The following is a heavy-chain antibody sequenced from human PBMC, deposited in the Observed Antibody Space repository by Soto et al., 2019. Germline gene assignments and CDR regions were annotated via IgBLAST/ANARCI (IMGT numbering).Heavy chain of an antibody. CDR1: GFAFSDYG. J-gene: IGHJ4*02. Sequence: GSLRLSCAASGFAFSDYGMSWVRQAPGKGLESVALIDTSGGATYYADSLKGRFTISRDNSKNTLYLQMNSLRAEDTAVYYCAKHGDRVVGATTSFDYWGQGTLVTVAS. CDR3: AKHGDRVVGATTSFDY. V-gene: IGHV3-23*01. CDR2: IDTSGGAT. D-gene: IGHD1-26*01.